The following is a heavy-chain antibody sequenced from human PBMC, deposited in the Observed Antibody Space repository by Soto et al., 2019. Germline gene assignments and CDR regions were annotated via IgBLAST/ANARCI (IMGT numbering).Heavy chain of an antibody. CDR2: ISYDGSNK. CDR1: GFTFSSYG. CDR3: AKDDSSGYYQN. V-gene: IGHV3-30*18. D-gene: IGHD3-22*01. J-gene: IGHJ4*02. Sequence: QVQLVESGGGVVQPGRSLRLSCAASGFTFSSYGMHWVRQAPGKGLEWVAVISYDGSNKYYADSVKGRSTISRDNSKHTRYLQMNSLRAEDTAVYYCAKDDSSGYYQNWGQGTLVTVSS.